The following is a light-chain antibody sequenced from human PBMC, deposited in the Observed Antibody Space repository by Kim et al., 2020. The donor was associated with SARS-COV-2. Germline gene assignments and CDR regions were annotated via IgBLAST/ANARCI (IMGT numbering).Light chain of an antibody. CDR3: QQYGSSPYT. CDR2: GAS. Sequence: LSPGERVTLSCRASPSVSSSYLAWYQQKPGQAPRLLIYGASSRATGIPDRFSGSGSGTDFTLTISRLEPEDFAVYYCQQYGSSPYTFGQGTKLEI. J-gene: IGKJ2*01. CDR1: PSVSSSY. V-gene: IGKV3-20*01.